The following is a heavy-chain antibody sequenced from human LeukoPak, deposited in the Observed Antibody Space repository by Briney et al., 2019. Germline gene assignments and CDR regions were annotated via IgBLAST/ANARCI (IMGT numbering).Heavy chain of an antibody. D-gene: IGHD3-22*01. CDR1: GYTLTELS. J-gene: IGHJ4*02. Sequence: ASVKVSCKVSGYTLTELSMHWVRQAPGKGLEWVGGFDPQDGETIYAQKFQGRVTITEDTSTDTANLELSSMRSEDTAVYDCATISFEVGGYSTNLRYDYRGQGTLVTGSS. CDR2: FDPQDGET. V-gene: IGHV1-24*01. CDR3: ATISFEVGGYSTNLRYDY.